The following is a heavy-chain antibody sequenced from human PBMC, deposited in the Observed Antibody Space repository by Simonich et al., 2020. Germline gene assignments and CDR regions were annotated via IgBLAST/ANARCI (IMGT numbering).Heavy chain of an antibody. CDR2: INPNSGSK. V-gene: IGHV1-2*02. J-gene: IGHJ3*02. CDR3: ARGPRWTGDDAFDI. Sequence: QVQLVQSGAEVKKPGASVKVSCKASGYTFPGYYMHWVRQDPGQGLEWLGWINPNSGSKNYAQKFQGRVTMTRDTSISTAYMERSRLRSDDTAVYYCARGPRWTGDDAFDIWGQGTMVTVSS. CDR1: GYTFPGYY. D-gene: IGHD7-27*01.